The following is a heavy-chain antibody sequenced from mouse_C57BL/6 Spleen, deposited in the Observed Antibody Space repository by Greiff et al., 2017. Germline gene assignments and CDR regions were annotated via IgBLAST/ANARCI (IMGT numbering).Heavy chain of an antibody. D-gene: IGHD2-2*01. CDR2: ISSGSSTI. Sequence: EVNVVESGGGLVKPGGSLKLSCAASGFTFSDYGMHWVRQAPEKGLEWVAYISSGSSTIYYADTVKGRFTISRDNAKNTLFLQMTSLRSEDTAMYYCARQEKGYGSFDYWGQGTTLTVSS. J-gene: IGHJ2*01. V-gene: IGHV5-17*01. CDR1: GFTFSDYG. CDR3: ARQEKGYGSFDY.